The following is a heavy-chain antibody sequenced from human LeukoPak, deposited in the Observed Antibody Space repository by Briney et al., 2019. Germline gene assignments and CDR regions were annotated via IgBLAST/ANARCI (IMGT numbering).Heavy chain of an antibody. D-gene: IGHD3-16*02. Sequence: GGSLRLSCAASGFTFTSCTMSWVRQAPGKGLEWVSDIRGSGENTYYADSVKGRFTISRDNSKNTLYLQMNSLRAEDTAVYYCARLGELSNTDYWGQGTLVTVSS. J-gene: IGHJ4*02. CDR2: IRGSGENT. CDR1: GFTFTSCT. CDR3: ARLGELSNTDY. V-gene: IGHV3-23*01.